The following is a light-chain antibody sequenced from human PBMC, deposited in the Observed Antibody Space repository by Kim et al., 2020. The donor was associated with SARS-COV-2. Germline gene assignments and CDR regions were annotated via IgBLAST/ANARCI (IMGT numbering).Light chain of an antibody. Sequence: GQRVTVTFSGNSSNIGPNYVYWYQHFPGTAPKLLIFRNYQRPSGVPDRFSGSKSGTSASLAIIGLRSEDEADYHCAAWDDSLSAWVFGGGTKVTVL. V-gene: IGLV1-47*01. CDR3: AAWDDSLSAWV. J-gene: IGLJ3*02. CDR2: RNY. CDR1: SSNIGPNY.